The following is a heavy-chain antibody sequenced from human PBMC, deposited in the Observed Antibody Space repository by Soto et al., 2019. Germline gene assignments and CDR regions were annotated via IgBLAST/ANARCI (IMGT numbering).Heavy chain of an antibody. J-gene: IGHJ4*02. CDR3: ANYGDYYFDY. V-gene: IGHV4-34*01. CDR1: GGSFSGYY. Sequence: PSETLSLTCAVYGGSFSGYYWSWIRQPPGKGLEWIGEINHSGSTNYNPSLKSRVTISVDTSKNQFSLKLSSVTAADTAVYYCANYGDYYFDYWGQGTLVTVSS. CDR2: INHSGST. D-gene: IGHD4-17*01.